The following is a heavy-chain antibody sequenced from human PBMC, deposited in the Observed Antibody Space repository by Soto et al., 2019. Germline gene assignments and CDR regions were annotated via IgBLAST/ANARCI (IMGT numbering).Heavy chain of an antibody. J-gene: IGHJ6*02. V-gene: IGHV3-33*01. Sequence: QVQLVKSGGGVVQPGRSLRLSCAASGFTFSSYGMHWVRQAPGKGLEWVAVIWYDGNNKYYADSVKGRFTISRDKSKNTLYLQMNSLRAEDTAVYYCARIMRGILQIRGGMDVWGQGTTVTVSS. CDR3: ARIMRGILQIRGGMDV. CDR1: GFTFSSYG. CDR2: IWYDGNNK. D-gene: IGHD6-13*01.